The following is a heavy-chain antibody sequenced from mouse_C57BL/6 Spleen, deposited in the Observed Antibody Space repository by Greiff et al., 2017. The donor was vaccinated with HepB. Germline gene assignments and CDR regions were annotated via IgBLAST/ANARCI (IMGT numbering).Heavy chain of an antibody. D-gene: IGHD2-14*01. Sequence: QVHVKQPGAELVKPGASVKMSCKASGYTFTSYWITWVKQRPGQGLEWIGDIYPGSGSTNYNEKFKSKATLTVDTSSSTAYMQLSSLTSEDSAVYYCARSRGNYAMDYWGQGTSVTVSS. CDR2: IYPGSGST. J-gene: IGHJ4*01. CDR1: GYTFTSYW. V-gene: IGHV1-55*01. CDR3: ARSRGNYAMDY.